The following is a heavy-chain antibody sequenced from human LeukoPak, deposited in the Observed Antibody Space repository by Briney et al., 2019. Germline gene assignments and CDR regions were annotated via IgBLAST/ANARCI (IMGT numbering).Heavy chain of an antibody. Sequence: GGSLRLSCAAPGLTFSDYWMNWVRQAPGKGLEWVSYISSSSSTIYYADSVKGRFTISRDNAKNSLYLQMNSLRAEDTAVYYCARVAAAGTWGNWFDPWGQGTLVTVSS. D-gene: IGHD6-13*01. CDR3: ARVAAAGTWGNWFDP. CDR2: ISSSSSTI. J-gene: IGHJ5*02. V-gene: IGHV3-48*04. CDR1: GLTFSDYW.